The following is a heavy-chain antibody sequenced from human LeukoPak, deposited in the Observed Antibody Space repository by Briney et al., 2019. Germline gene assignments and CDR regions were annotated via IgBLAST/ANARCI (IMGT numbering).Heavy chain of an antibody. V-gene: IGHV1-18*01. D-gene: IGHD6-13*01. CDR2: ISAYNGNT. CDR1: GYTFTSYG. CDR3: ARVSPSAASDY. J-gene: IGHJ4*02. Sequence: ALAKVSCKASGYTFTSYGISWVRQAPGQGLEWMGWISAYNGNTNYAQKLQGRVTMTTDTSTSTAYMELRSLRSEDTAVYYCARVSPSAASDYWGQGTLVTVSS.